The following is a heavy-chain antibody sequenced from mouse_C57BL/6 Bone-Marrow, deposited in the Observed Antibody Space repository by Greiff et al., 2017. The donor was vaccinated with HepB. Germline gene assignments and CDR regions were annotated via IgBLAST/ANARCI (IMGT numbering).Heavy chain of an antibody. Sequence: EVQVEESGGGLVQPGGSLSLSCAASGFTFTDYYMSWVRQPPGKALEWLGFIRNKANGYTTEYSSSVKGRFTIYRDNSQSILYLQMNALRAEDSATYYCARTGYYFDYWGQGTTLTVSS. CDR3: ARTGYYFDY. V-gene: IGHV7-3*01. CDR2: IRNKANGYTT. D-gene: IGHD2-2*01. J-gene: IGHJ2*01. CDR1: GFTFTDYY.